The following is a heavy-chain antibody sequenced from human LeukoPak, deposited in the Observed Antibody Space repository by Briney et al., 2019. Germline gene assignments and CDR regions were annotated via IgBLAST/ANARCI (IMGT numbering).Heavy chain of an antibody. CDR3: ANWPDYSNGFDY. CDR2: ISDYSGKT. D-gene: IGHD4-4*01. J-gene: IGHJ4*02. CDR1: GYSLSSNG. V-gene: IGHV1-18*01. Sequence: ASVKVSCKASGYSLSSNGISWARQAPGQGLEWMGWISDYSGKTKYAQNFQGRVTMTTDTSTNTAYMELRSLRSDDTAVYYCANWPDYSNGFDYWGQGTLVTVSS.